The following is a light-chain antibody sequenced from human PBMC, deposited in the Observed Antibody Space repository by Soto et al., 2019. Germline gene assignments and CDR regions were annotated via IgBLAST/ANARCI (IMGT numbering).Light chain of an antibody. CDR3: QHYNSYSEA. J-gene: IGKJ1*01. CDR2: KAS. Sequence: DIHMTQSPSTLSGSVGARVTITCRASQTISSWLAWYQQKKGKAPKLLIYKASTLKSGVPSRFSGSGYGTEFTLTISSLQTDDFATYYCQHYNSYSEAFGQGTKVDIK. V-gene: IGKV1-5*03. CDR1: QTISSW.